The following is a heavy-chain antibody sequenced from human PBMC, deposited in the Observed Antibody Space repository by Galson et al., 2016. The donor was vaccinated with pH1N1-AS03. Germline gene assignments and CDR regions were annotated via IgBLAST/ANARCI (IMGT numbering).Heavy chain of an antibody. CDR2: VSGHDGET. D-gene: IGHD1-26*01. Sequence: SVKVSCKASGYTFTSYGISWVRQAPGQGLEWMGWVSGHDGETKYAENLEGRVTMTADTSTGTAYMELRSLRSDDTAVYYCARDWERHMRMDCFDPWGQGTLVTVSS. CDR3: ARDWERHMRMDCFDP. J-gene: IGHJ5*02. V-gene: IGHV1-18*04. CDR1: GYTFTSYG.